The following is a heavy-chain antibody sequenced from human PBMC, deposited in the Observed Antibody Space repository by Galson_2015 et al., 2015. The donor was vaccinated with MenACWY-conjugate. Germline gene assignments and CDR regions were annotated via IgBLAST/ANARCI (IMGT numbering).Heavy chain of an antibody. Sequence: SLRLSCAASGFTFSTYAMDWVRQAPGKGLEWVSSIRGSGGNTFYADSVKGRFTISRDNSKNTLYLQMNSLRAEDTAVYHCARGGYSYGHGFDYWGQGILVTVSS. J-gene: IGHJ4*02. CDR3: ARGGYSYGHGFDY. CDR1: GFTFSTYA. V-gene: IGHV3-23*01. D-gene: IGHD5-18*01. CDR2: IRGSGGNT.